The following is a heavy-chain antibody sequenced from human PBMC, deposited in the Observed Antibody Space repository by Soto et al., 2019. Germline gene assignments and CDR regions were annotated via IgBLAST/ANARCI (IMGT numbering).Heavy chain of an antibody. D-gene: IGHD3-3*01. Sequence: SETLSLTCAVSGRSISSGGYSWSWIRQPPGKGLEWIGYIYHSGSTYYNPSLQSRVTISVDRSKNQFSLKLSSVTAADTAVYYCVRDNGRSALSYWGQGTLVTV. CDR3: VRDNGRSALSY. V-gene: IGHV4-30-2*01. J-gene: IGHJ4*02. CDR1: GRSISSGGYS. CDR2: IYHSGST.